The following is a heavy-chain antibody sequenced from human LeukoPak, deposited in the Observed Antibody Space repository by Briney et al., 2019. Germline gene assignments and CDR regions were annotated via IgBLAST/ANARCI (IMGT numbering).Heavy chain of an antibody. CDR3: AREGKWLQLRYFDY. CDR1: GFTVDSNY. D-gene: IGHD5-24*01. CDR2: IHTGGST. J-gene: IGHJ4*02. V-gene: IGHV3-53*01. Sequence: QSGGSLRLSCAASGFTVDSNYLSWVRQAPGKGLEWVSVIHTGGSTYYADSVKGRFTISRDTSNNTLYLQMNSLRADDTAVYYCAREGKWLQLRYFDYWGQGTLVTVSS.